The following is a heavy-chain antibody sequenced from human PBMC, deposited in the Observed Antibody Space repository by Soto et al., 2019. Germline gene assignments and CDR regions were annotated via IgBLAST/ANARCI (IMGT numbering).Heavy chain of an antibody. CDR3: ARGPYRTYYDFWSGYYDWFDP. J-gene: IGHJ5*02. CDR2: MNPNSGNT. Sequence: ASVKVSCKASGYTFTSYDINWVRQATGQGLEWMGWMNPNSGNTGYAQKFQGRVTMTRNTFISTAYMELSSLRSEDTAVYYCARGPYRTYYDFWSGYYDWFDPWGQGTLVTVSS. D-gene: IGHD3-3*01. V-gene: IGHV1-8*01. CDR1: GYTFTSYD.